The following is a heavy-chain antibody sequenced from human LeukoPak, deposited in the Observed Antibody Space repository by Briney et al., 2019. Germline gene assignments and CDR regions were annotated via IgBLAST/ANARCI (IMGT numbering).Heavy chain of an antibody. V-gene: IGHV3-23*01. J-gene: IGHJ4*02. D-gene: IGHD6-13*01. CDR3: AKGGSSWYASPLDY. CDR2: ISGSGGST. Sequence: PGGSLRLSCAASGFTLSNYWMTWVRQAPGKGLEWVSAISGSGGSTYYADSVKGRFTISRDNSKNTLYLQTNSLRAEDTAVYYCAKGGSSWYASPLDYWGQGTLVTVSS. CDR1: GFTLSNYW.